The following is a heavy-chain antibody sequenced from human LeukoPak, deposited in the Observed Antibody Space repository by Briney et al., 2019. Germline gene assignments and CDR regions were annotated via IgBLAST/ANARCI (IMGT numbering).Heavy chain of an antibody. D-gene: IGHD3-16*01. CDR1: GGSFSGYY. J-gene: IGHJ2*01. CDR3: ARLKMGAYFDL. V-gene: IGHV4-34*01. Sequence: SETLSLTCAVYGGSFSGYYWSWIRQPPGKGLEWIGEINHSGSTNYNPSLKSRVTISVDTSKNQFSLKLRSVTAADTAVYYCARLKMGAYFDLWGRGTLVTVSP. CDR2: INHSGST.